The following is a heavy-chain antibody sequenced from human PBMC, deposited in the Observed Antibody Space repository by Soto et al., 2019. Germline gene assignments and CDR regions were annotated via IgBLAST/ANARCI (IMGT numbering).Heavy chain of an antibody. CDR1: GGSISSYY. D-gene: IGHD1-1*01. CDR2: IYYSGST. Sequence: SETLSLTCTVSGGSISSYYWSWIRQPPGKGLEWIGYIYYSGSTNYNPSLRSRVTISVDTSKNQFSLNLRSVTAADTAVYYCARYTGTFDPWGQGTLVTVSS. V-gene: IGHV4-59*01. CDR3: ARYTGTFDP. J-gene: IGHJ5*02.